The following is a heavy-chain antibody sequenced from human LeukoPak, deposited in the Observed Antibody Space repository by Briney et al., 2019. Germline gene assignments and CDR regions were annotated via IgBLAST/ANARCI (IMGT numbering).Heavy chain of an antibody. CDR3: ARGAFYYDSSGYSYAFDI. J-gene: IGHJ3*02. CDR1: GFTFSSYE. Sequence: PGGSLRLSCAASGFTFSSYEMNWVRQAPGKGLEWVSYISSSGSTIYYADSVKGRFTISRDNAKNSLYLQMNSLRAEDTAVYYCARGAFYYDSSGYSYAFDIWGQGTMVTVSS. V-gene: IGHV3-48*03. D-gene: IGHD3-22*01. CDR2: ISSSGSTI.